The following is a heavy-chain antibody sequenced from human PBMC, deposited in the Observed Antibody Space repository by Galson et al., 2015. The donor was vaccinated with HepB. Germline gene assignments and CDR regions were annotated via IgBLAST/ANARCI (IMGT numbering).Heavy chain of an antibody. D-gene: IGHD3-22*01. CDR3: ARVDDYFDSSGFYY. CDR1: GYRFSSYG. CDR2: ISAYNGDT. J-gene: IGHJ4*02. V-gene: IGHV1-18*01. Sequence: SVKVSCKASGYRFSSYGITWVRQAPGQGLEWMGWISAYNGDTHHAQKFQGRVTMTADTSTSTAHMEVRSLRSDDTAVYYCARVDDYFDSSGFYYWGQGTLVTVSS.